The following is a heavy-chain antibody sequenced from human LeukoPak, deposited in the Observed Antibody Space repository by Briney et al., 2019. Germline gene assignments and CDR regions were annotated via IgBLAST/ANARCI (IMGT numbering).Heavy chain of an antibody. CDR3: AKDPNSGGNNWFDP. J-gene: IGHJ5*02. V-gene: IGHV3-23*01. CDR1: GFTFTSYA. D-gene: IGHD6-25*01. CDR2: ISGSGGST. Sequence: GGSLRLSCAASGFTFTSYAMSWVRQAPGKGLEWVSAISGSGGSTYYADSVKGRFTISRDNSKNTLYLQMNSLRAEDTAVYYCAKDPNSGGNNWFDPWGQGTLVTVSS.